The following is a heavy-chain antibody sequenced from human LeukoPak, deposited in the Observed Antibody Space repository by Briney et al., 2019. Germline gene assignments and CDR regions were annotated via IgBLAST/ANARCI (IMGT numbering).Heavy chain of an antibody. J-gene: IGHJ4*02. V-gene: IGHV3-74*01. Sequence: GRSLRLACAASGFTFSSYWMHWVRQAPGKGLVWVSRISSDGSSTSYADSVKGRFTISRDNAKNTLYLQMNSLRAEDTAVYYCARDGRLGIAYWGQGTLVTVSS. CDR2: ISSDGSST. D-gene: IGHD1-1*01. CDR3: ARDGRLGIAY. CDR1: GFTFSSYW.